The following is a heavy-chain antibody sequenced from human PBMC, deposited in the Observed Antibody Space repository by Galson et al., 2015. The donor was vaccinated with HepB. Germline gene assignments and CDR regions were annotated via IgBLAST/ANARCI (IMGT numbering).Heavy chain of an antibody. CDR2: ITTTSRIV. Sequence: CLRIAGAASGFSFSDYYMSWFGQAPGNGLEWISYITTTSRIVWYADSVKGRFTIASDNTGDSLFLEITSLRVDDTAVYYCAAYDRGAFHLWGQGTTVAVS. CDR3: AAYDRGAFHL. CDR1: GFSFSDYY. J-gene: IGHJ3*01. D-gene: IGHD3-3*01. V-gene: IGHV3-11*01.